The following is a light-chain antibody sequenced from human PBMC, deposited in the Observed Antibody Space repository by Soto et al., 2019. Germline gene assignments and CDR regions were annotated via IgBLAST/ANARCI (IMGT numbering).Light chain of an antibody. J-gene: IGLJ3*02. CDR1: SSNIGSRS. CDR3: AAWDDSLRGWV. Sequence: QSVLTQPPSTSGTPGQRVTISCSGSSSNIGSRSVHWFQQLTGTAPKLLIYRDNQRPSGVPDRFSGSKSGTSASLAISGLRSDDEADYYCAAWDDSLRGWVFGGGTKLTVL. CDR2: RDN. V-gene: IGLV1-47*01.